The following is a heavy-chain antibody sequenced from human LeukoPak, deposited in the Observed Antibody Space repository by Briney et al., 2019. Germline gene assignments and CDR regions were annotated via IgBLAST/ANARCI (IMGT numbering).Heavy chain of an antibody. CDR2: IRSNANSNAT. D-gene: IGHD5-12*01. CDR3: TSGYLVVSRNWFDP. J-gene: IGHJ5*02. V-gene: IGHV3-73*01. Sequence: GGSLRLSCAASGFTFSGSAMHWVRQASGKGLGWVGLIRSNANSNATTYAASVKGRFPISRDDSKNTAYLQMNSLKTEDTAVYYCTSGYLVVSRNWFDPWGQGTLVTVSS. CDR1: GFTFSGSA.